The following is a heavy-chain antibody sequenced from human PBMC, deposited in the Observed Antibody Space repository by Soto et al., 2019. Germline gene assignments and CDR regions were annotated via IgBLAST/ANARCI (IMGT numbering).Heavy chain of an antibody. CDR1: GGSISSYY. CDR3: ARLYSSGWYGPGRY. CDR2: INCNGVST. V-gene: IGHV3-20*04. D-gene: IGHD6-19*01. Sequence: ETLSLTCSVSGGSISSYYCSWVRQAPGKGLEWVSGINCNGVSTGYADSVKGRFTISRDNSKNSLYLQMNSLRAEDTALYYCARLYSSGWYGPGRYWGQGTLVTVSS. J-gene: IGHJ4*02.